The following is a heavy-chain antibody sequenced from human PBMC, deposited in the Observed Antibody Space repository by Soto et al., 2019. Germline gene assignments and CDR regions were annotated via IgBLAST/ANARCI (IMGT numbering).Heavy chain of an antibody. CDR1: GFTFSRYA. J-gene: IGHJ4*02. Sequence: EVQLLESGGGLVQPGGSLRLSCAASGFTFSRYAMSWVRQAPGKGLEWVSAISGSGGSTYYADSVKGRFTISRDNSKNTLYLQMNSLRAEDTAVYYCAKDLSVWNWNHDIWGQGTLVTVSS. V-gene: IGHV3-23*01. CDR3: AKDLSVWNWNHDI. CDR2: ISGSGGST. D-gene: IGHD1-1*01.